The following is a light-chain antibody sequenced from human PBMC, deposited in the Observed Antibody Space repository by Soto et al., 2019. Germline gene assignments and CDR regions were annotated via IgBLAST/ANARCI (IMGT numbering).Light chain of an antibody. J-gene: IGKJ4*01. CDR3: QQYGSSP. V-gene: IGKV3-20*01. CDR2: DAS. Sequence: IVMTQSPATLSVSPGEKATLSCRASQSVSSYLAWYQQKPGQAPRLLIYDASNRATGIPARFSGSGSGTDFTLTISRLEPEDFAVYYCQQYGSSPFGGGTKVDIK. CDR1: QSVSSY.